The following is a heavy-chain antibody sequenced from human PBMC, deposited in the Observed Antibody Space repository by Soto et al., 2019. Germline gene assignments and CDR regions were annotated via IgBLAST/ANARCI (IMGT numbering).Heavy chain of an antibody. CDR2: IYPGDSET. V-gene: IGHV5-51*01. J-gene: IGHJ4*02. CDR1: GYTFTNYW. Sequence: GESLKISCKGSGYTFTNYWIGWVRQMPGKGLEWMGIIYPGDSETRYSPSFQGQVTMSADKSISTAYLQWSSLKASDSAMYYCARKYYYGAGTLDYWGQGPLVTVSS. D-gene: IGHD3-10*01. CDR3: ARKYYYGAGTLDY.